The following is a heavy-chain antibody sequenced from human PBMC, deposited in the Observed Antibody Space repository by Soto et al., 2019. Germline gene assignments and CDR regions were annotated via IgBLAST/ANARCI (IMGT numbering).Heavy chain of an antibody. V-gene: IGHV3-9*01. CDR1: GFNFNDYG. J-gene: IGHJ6*02. CDR2: ISWNSVGI. D-gene: IGHD3-10*01. Sequence: SLRLSCAASGFNFNDYGMHWVRQAPGKGLEWVSSISWNSVGIGYADSVKGRFTISRDNAKNSLYLQMNSLRAEDTALYYCAKDMENGYNPYYYYGMDVWGQGTTVTVSS. CDR3: AKDMENGYNPYYYYGMDV.